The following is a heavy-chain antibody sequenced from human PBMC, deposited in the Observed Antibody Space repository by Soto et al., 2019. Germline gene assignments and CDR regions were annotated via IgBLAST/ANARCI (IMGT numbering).Heavy chain of an antibody. CDR3: ARSGLRGVNIGWFDP. J-gene: IGHJ5*02. D-gene: IGHD3-10*01. V-gene: IGHV4-30-2*01. CDR1: GGSISSGGYS. Sequence: QLQLQESGSGLVKPSQTLSLTCAVSGGSISSGGYSWSWIRQPPGKGLEWIGYIYHSGSTYYNPSPKSRVTISVDRSKNQFSLKLSSVTAADTAVYYCARSGLRGVNIGWFDPWGQGTLVTVSS. CDR2: IYHSGST.